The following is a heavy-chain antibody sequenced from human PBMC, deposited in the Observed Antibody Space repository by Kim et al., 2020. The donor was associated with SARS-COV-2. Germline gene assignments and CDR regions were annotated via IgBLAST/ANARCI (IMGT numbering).Heavy chain of an antibody. CDR3: VRTYYYDSSDYRYFDY. D-gene: IGHD3-22*01. J-gene: IGHJ4*02. CDR1: GFTFSDHY. Sequence: GGSLRLSCAASGFTFSDHYMDWVRQAPGKGLEWVGRTRNKANSYTTEYAASVKGRFTISRDDSKNSLYLQMNSLKTEDTAMYYCVRTYYYDSSDYRYFDYWGQGTLVTVSS. CDR2: TRNKANSYTT. V-gene: IGHV3-72*01.